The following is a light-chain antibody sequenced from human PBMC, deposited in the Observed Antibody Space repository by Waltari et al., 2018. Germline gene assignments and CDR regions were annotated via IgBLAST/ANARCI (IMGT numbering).Light chain of an antibody. CDR1: SRDVGSFTF. Sequence: QSALTQPPSVSGSPGQSVTIPRPGTSRDVGSFTFVSWYQQHPDNAPKLLIYDVNKRPSGVPDRFSGSKSGNTASLTISGLQGENEADYYCCSYAGSYTYVFGTGTKVTAL. J-gene: IGLJ1*01. V-gene: IGLV2-11*01. CDR2: DVN. CDR3: CSYAGSYTYV.